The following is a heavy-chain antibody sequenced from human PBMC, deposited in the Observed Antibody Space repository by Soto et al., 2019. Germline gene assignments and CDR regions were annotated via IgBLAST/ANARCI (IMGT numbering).Heavy chain of an antibody. D-gene: IGHD2-2*01. CDR1: GFTFSSYS. J-gene: IGHJ1*01. Sequence: PGGSLRLSCTASGFTFSSYSMNWVRQAPGKGLEWVSYISSSSSTIYYADSVKGRFTISRDNAKNSLYLQMNSLRAEDTAVYYCARDPEGTPTYCSSTSCHAGHLPHWGQGTLVTVSS. CDR2: ISSSSSTI. CDR3: ARDPEGTPTYCSSTSCHAGHLPH. V-gene: IGHV3-48*01.